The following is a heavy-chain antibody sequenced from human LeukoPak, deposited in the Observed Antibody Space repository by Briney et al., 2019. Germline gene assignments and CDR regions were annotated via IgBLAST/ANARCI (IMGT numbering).Heavy chain of an antibody. CDR3: XXXXSXXXXXFIDX. V-gene: IGHV3-7*01. D-gene: IGHD3-3*01. Sequence: PGGSLRLSCVVSGFTFSSYSMIWVRQAPGKGLQWVANMKKDGSETKYVESVKGRFTISRDNAKNSLYLQMNSLRSEDTAVYEXXXXXSXXXXXFIDXXXQXTLVSVXS. J-gene: IGHJ4*02. CDR1: GFTFSSYS. CDR2: MKKDGSET.